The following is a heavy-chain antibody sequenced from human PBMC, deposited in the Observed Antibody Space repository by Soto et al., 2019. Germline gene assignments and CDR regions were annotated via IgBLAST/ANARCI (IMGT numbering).Heavy chain of an antibody. J-gene: IGHJ4*02. CDR1: GYTFTGYY. D-gene: IGHD6-19*01. Sequence: ASVKVSCKASGYTFTGYYMHWVRQAPGQGLEWMGWINPNSGGTNYAQKFQGWVTMTRDTSISTAYMELSRLRSDDTVVYYCARVHSGYSSGGFHYFDYWSQGTLVTVSS. CDR3: ARVHSGYSSGGFHYFDY. CDR2: INPNSGGT. V-gene: IGHV1-2*04.